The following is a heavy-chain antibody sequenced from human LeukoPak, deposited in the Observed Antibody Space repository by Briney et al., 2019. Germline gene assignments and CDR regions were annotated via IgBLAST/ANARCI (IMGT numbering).Heavy chain of an antibody. CDR1: GGTFSSYA. Sequence: PSVQVSCKASGGTFSSYAISWVRQAPGQGLEWTGRITPIFGTANYAQKFQGRVTITTDESTSTAYMELSSLRSEDTAVYYCARGSGSYYFAFDIWGQGTMVTVSS. J-gene: IGHJ3*02. CDR2: ITPIFGTA. D-gene: IGHD1-26*01. V-gene: IGHV1-69*05. CDR3: ARGSGSYYFAFDI.